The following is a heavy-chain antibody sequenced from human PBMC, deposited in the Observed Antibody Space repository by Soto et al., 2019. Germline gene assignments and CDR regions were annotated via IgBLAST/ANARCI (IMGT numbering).Heavy chain of an antibody. CDR2: ISGSGGST. V-gene: IGHV3-23*01. CDR3: AKTVAARSYYYYGMDV. Sequence: GWSLRLSCASSVFTFISYAMSWVRQAPGKGLEWVSAISGSGGSTYYADSVKGRFTISRDNSKNTLYLQMNSLRAEDTAVYYCAKTVAARSYYYYGMDVWGQGTTVTVSS. D-gene: IGHD6-6*01. J-gene: IGHJ6*02. CDR1: VFTFISYA.